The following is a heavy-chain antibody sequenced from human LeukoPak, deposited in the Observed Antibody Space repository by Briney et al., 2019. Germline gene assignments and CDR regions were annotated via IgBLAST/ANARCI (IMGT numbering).Heavy chain of an antibody. V-gene: IGHV4-34*01. CDR2: INHSGST. J-gene: IGHJ4*02. Sequence: SETLSLTCAVYGGSFSGYYWSWIRQPPGKGLEWIGEINHSGSTNYNPSLKSRVTISVDTSKNQFSLKLSSVTAADTAVYYCAREKVVAWFGELLRSPFDYWGQGTLVTVSS. CDR1: GGSFSGYY. CDR3: AREKVVAWFGELLRSPFDY. D-gene: IGHD3-10*01.